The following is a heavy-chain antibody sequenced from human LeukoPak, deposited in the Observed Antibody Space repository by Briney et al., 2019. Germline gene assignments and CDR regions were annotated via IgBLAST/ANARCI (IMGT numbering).Heavy chain of an antibody. V-gene: IGHV3-53*01. CDR1: GFTFSSNY. D-gene: IGHD6-19*01. CDR2: IYSGGST. J-gene: IGHJ3*02. CDR3: ARDDPVGGWAFDI. Sequence: GGSLRLSCAAPGFTFSSNYRSGVPQAPGRGLEWVSVIYSGGSTYYADSVKGRFTISRDNSKNTLYLQMNSLRAEDTAVYYCARDDPVGGWAFDIWGQGTRVTVSS.